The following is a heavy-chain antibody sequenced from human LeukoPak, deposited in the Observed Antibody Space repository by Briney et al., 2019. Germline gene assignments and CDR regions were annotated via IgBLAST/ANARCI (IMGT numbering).Heavy chain of an antibody. D-gene: IGHD2-15*01. CDR3: ASVVSGSWNAFDI. V-gene: IGHV3-30-3*01. CDR2: ISYDGSNK. J-gene: IGHJ3*02. CDR1: GFTFSSYA. Sequence: PGGSLRLSCAASGFTFSSYAMHWVRQAPGKGLEWVAVISYDGSNKYYADSVKGRFTISRDNSKNTLYLQMNSLRAEDTAVYYCASVVSGSWNAFDIWGQGTMVTVSS.